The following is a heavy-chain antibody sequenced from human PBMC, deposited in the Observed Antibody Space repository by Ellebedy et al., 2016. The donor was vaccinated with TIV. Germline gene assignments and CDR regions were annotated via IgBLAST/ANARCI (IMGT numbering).Heavy chain of an antibody. D-gene: IGHD6-19*01. CDR2: IFYRGST. J-gene: IGHJ4*02. Sequence: MPSETLSLTCTVSGDSVSSGSYYWGWIRQPPGKGLEWIGIIFYRGSTYYNPSLKSRVTISLDTSKNHFSLRLNSVTATDTAVYYCARHPLEWLVGPTYFDYWGPGTLITVSS. CDR1: GDSVSSGSYY. CDR3: ARHPLEWLVGPTYFDY. V-gene: IGHV4-39*01.